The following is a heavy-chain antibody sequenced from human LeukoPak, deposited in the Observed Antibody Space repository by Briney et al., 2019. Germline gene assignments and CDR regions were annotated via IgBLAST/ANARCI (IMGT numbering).Heavy chain of an antibody. Sequence: GASVKVSCKASGYTFTSYGISWVRQAPGQGLEWMGWINPNSGGTNYAQKFQGRVTMTRDTSISTAYMELSRLRSDDTAVYYCARVFRTGGFDYWGQGTLVTVSS. CDR1: GYTFTSYG. J-gene: IGHJ4*02. CDR3: ARVFRTGGFDY. D-gene: IGHD7-27*01. V-gene: IGHV1-2*02. CDR2: INPNSGGT.